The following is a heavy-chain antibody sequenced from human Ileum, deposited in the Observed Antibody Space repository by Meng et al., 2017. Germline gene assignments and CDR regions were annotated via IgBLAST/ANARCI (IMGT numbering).Heavy chain of an antibody. Sequence: QVQLQESGPGLVKGSQTLSHTGTVSGGSIGSAAYYWTWIRQHPAKGLEWIGYIHYTGSTSYNPSLESRTSTSIDTSNNQFSLKVTSVTAADTAVYYCARGVSAAGLFDNWGPGTLVTVSS. D-gene: IGHD2-2*01. CDR1: GGSIGSAAYY. V-gene: IGHV4-31*03. J-gene: IGHJ4*02. CDR2: IHYTGST. CDR3: ARGVSAAGLFDN.